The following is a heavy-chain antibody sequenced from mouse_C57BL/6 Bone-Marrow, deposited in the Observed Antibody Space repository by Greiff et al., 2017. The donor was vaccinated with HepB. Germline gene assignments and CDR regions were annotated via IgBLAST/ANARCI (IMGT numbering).Heavy chain of an antibody. J-gene: IGHJ3*01. D-gene: IGHD3-1*01. CDR1: GFTFSSYA. V-gene: IGHV5-4*01. Sequence: EVKVVESGGGLVKPGGSLKLSCAASGFTFSSYAMSWVRQTPEKRLEWVATISDGGSYTYYPDNVKGRFTISRDNAKNNLYLQMSHLKSEDTAMYYCARDRALGFAYWGQGTLVTVSA. CDR2: ISDGGSYT. CDR3: ARDRALGFAY.